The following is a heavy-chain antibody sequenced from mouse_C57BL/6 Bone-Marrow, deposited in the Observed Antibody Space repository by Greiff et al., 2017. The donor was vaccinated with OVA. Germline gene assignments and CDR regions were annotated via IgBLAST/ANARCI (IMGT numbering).Heavy chain of an antibody. CDR3: ARTSTTVVAHWYFDV. CDR1: GFSLTSYG. D-gene: IGHD1-1*01. CDR2: IWSGGST. V-gene: IGHV2-2*01. J-gene: IGHJ1*03. Sequence: VMLVESGPGLVQPSQSLSITCTVSGFSLTSYGVHWVRQSPGKGLEWLGVIWSGGSTDYNAAFISRLSISKDNSKSQVFFKMNSLQADDTAIYYCARTSTTVVAHWYFDVWGTGTTVTVSS.